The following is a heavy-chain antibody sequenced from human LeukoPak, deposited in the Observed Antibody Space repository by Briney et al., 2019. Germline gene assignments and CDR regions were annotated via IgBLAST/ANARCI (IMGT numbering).Heavy chain of an antibody. J-gene: IGHJ4*02. CDR2: IYSGGGT. V-gene: IGHV3-53*01. CDR1: GFTVSNNY. D-gene: IGHD2-21*02. CDR3: ARKRCGGDCPFGY. Sequence: GRSLRLSCAASGFTVSNNYMNWVRQAPGQGLEWVSVIYSGGGTYYADSVQGRFTISRDNSKKTLYLQMNSLRAEDTAVYYCARKRCGGDCPFGYWGQGTLVTVSS.